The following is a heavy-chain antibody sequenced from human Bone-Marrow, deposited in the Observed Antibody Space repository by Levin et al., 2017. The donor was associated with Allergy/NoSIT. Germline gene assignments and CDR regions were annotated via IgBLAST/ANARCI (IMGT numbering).Heavy chain of an antibody. J-gene: IGHJ6*02. D-gene: IGHD3-10*01. CDR3: AKGGDMDV. V-gene: IGHV3-30*18. CDR2: ITSDGTYK. CDR1: GFSFSTYG. Sequence: GGSLRLSCAASGFSFSTYGIHWVRQAPGKGLEWVALITSDGTYKFLADSVKGRFTISRDNSKNTLHLQMSSLRPEDTAVYYCAKGGDMDVWGQGTTVTVSS.